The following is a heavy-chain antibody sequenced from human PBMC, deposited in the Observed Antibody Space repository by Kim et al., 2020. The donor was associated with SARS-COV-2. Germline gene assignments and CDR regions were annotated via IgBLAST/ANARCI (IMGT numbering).Heavy chain of an antibody. CDR2: INHSGST. Sequence: SETLSLTCAVYGGSFSGYYWSWIRQPPGKGLEWIGEINHSGSTNYNPSLKSRVTISVDTSKNQFSLKLSSVTAADTAVYYCARLRIAAAGDKQYYFDYWGQGTLVTVSS. J-gene: IGHJ4*02. CDR3: ARLRIAAAGDKQYYFDY. CDR1: GGSFSGYY. D-gene: IGHD6-13*01. V-gene: IGHV4-34*01.